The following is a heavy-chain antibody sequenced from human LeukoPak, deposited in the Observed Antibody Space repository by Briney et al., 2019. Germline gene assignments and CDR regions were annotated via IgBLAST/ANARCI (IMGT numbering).Heavy chain of an antibody. V-gene: IGHV1-69*02. CDR2: IIPILGIA. CDR1: GGTFSSYT. CDR3: ARGSGSGYYTAGDLDY. D-gene: IGHD3-3*01. J-gene: IGHJ4*02. Sequence: SVKVSCKASGGTFSSYTISWVRQAPGQGLEWMGRIIPILGIANYAQKFQGRVTITADKSTSTAYMELSSLRSEDTAVYYCARGSGSGYYTAGDLDYWGQGTLVTVSS.